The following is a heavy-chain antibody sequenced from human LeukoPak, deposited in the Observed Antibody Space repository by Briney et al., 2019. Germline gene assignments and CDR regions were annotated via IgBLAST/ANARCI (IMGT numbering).Heavy chain of an antibody. CDR3: VRDPSSAIPLDF. J-gene: IGHJ4*02. CDR2: IHPHGSQT. Sequence: SGGSLRLSCAASGFTFSSYVMSWVRQAPGRGLFWVSSIHPHGSQTYYADSVKGRFTISRDNAKSTLDLQLNSLRADDSAVYYCVRDPSSAIPLDFWGQGTLVTVSS. CDR1: GFTFSSYV. V-gene: IGHV3-74*01.